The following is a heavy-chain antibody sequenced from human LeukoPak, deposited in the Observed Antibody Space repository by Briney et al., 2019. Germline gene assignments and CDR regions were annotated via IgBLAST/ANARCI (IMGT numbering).Heavy chain of an antibody. Sequence: GGSLRLSCSASGFPFSSYAMHWARQAPGKGLEYVSAISDSGGSTYYADSVKGRFTISRDNSKNTLYLQMSSLRAEDTAVYFCVRGYSFGPYGMDVWGQGTTVTVSS. V-gene: IGHV3-64D*09. CDR2: ISDSGGST. CDR3: VRGYSFGPYGMDV. CDR1: GFPFSSYA. J-gene: IGHJ6*02. D-gene: IGHD2-15*01.